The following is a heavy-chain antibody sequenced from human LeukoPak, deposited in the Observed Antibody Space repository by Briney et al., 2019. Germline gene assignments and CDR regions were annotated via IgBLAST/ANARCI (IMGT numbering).Heavy chain of an antibody. V-gene: IGHV3-21*01. CDR1: GFTFSSYS. CDR2: ISSSSSYI. CDR3: AIRTIPTVTTNN. Sequence: PGGSLRLSCAASGFTFSSYSMNWVRQAPGKGLEWVSSISSSSSYIYYADSVKGRFTISRDNAKNSLYLQMNSLRAEDTAVYYCAIRTIPTVTTNNWGQGTLVTVSS. D-gene: IGHD4-17*01. J-gene: IGHJ4*02.